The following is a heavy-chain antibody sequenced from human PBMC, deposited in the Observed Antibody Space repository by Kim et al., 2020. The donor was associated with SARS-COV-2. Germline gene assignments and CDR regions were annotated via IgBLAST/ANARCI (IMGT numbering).Heavy chain of an antibody. CDR2: IHHSGST. Sequence: SETLSLTCAVSGDYISNSNWWNWVRQPPGKRLEWIGEIHHSGSTNYNPSLKSRVAISVDKSKNQFSLTVSSVAAADTAVYYCARVGPYYSYGMDVWGQGTMVTVSS. CDR3: ARVGPYYSYGMDV. V-gene: IGHV4-4*02. CDR1: GDYISNSNW. J-gene: IGHJ6*02.